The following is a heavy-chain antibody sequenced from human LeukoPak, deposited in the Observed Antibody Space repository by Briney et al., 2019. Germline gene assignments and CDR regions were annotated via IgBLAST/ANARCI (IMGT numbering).Heavy chain of an antibody. CDR2: IYYSGST. CDR3: ARALRGYSGFVDY. J-gene: IGHJ4*02. Sequence: SETLSLTCAVYDGSFSGYYWSWIRQPPGKGLEWIGYIYYSGSTNYNPSLKSRVTISVDTSKNQFSLKLSSVTAADTAVYYCARALRGYSGFVDYWGQGTLVTVSS. CDR1: DGSFSGYY. V-gene: IGHV4-59*01. D-gene: IGHD5-12*01.